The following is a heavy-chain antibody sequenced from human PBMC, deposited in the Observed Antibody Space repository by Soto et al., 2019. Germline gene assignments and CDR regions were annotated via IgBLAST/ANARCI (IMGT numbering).Heavy chain of an antibody. Sequence: EVQVVESGGGLVKPGGSLRLSCNFTFSMYSMNWVRQAPGKGLEWVASISSGSAFINYADSVKGRFSISRDNAKNSVSLQMNSLRAEDTAMYYCTRDQGGSYDSWFDPWGRGTLVTVSS. D-gene: IGHD1-26*01. J-gene: IGHJ5*02. CDR1: TFSMYS. CDR3: TRDQGGSYDSWFDP. V-gene: IGHV3-21*01. CDR2: ISSGSAFI.